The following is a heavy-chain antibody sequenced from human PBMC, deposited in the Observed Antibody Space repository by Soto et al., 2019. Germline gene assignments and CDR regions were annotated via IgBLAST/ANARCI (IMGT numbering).Heavy chain of an antibody. Sequence: QVQLQESGPGLVKPSQTLSLTCTVSGGSISSGDYYWSWIRQPPGKGLEWIGYIYYSGSTYYNPFLKSRVSISVDPSKNQCSLKLSSVTAADTAVYYCARDCVDTAMVRAFDIWGQGTMVTVSS. CDR2: IYYSGST. D-gene: IGHD5-18*01. V-gene: IGHV4-30-4*01. CDR3: ARDCVDTAMVRAFDI. J-gene: IGHJ3*02. CDR1: GGSISSGDYY.